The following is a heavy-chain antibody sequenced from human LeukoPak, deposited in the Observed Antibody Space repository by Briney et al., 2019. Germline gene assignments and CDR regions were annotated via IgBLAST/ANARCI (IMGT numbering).Heavy chain of an antibody. CDR2: IRDSGGTT. V-gene: IGHV3-23*01. D-gene: IGHD1-26*01. CDR1: RFTFSDFA. CDR3: AKTMGAIDHDY. Sequence: GGSLRLSCVASRFTFSDFAMSWVRQAPGKGLEWVSTIRDSGGTTYYADSVKGRFTISRDNSKNTLYLQMNSLRAEDTAIYYCAKTMGAIDHDYWGQGTLVSVSS. J-gene: IGHJ4*02.